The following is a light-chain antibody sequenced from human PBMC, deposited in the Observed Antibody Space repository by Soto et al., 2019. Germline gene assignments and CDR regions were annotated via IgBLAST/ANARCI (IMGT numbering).Light chain of an antibody. CDR1: QSVSNNY. CDR3: QQYGSSRWT. Sequence: EIVLTQSPGTLSLSPGERATLSCRASQSVSNNYLAWYQQKPGQAPSLLIYGASSRATGIPDRFSGSGSGTDFTLTISRLEPEDFAVYYCQQYGSSRWTFGQGTKVDIK. J-gene: IGKJ1*01. V-gene: IGKV3-20*01. CDR2: GAS.